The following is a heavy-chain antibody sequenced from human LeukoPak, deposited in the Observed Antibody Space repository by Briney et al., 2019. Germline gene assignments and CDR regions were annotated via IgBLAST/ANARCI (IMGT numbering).Heavy chain of an antibody. CDR2: IYYSGST. CDR1: GGSISSSSSY. Sequence: PSESLSLTCTVSGGSISSSSSYWGWIRQPPGKGLEWIGSIYYSGSTYYNPSLKSRVTISVDPSKNQFSLKLNSVTAADTAVFYCARFMLPYFFDYWGQGTLVTVSS. V-gene: IGHV4-39*01. J-gene: IGHJ4*02. CDR3: ARFMLPYFFDY. D-gene: IGHD3-16*01.